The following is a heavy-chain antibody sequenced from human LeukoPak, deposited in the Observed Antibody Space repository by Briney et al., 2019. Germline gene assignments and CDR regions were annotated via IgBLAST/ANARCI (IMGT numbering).Heavy chain of an antibody. CDR1: GFTFSSYA. V-gene: IGHV3-23*01. CDR3: AKVRRPTVVATDDFDV. CDR2: ISGSGDNT. Sequence: PGGSLRLSCAASGFTFSSYAMNWVRQAPGKGLEWASSISGSGDNTNYADSVKGRFTISRDNSKNTLYLQMNNLRDEDTAIYYCAKVRRPTVVATDDFDVWGQGTMVTVSS. D-gene: IGHD4-23*01. J-gene: IGHJ3*01.